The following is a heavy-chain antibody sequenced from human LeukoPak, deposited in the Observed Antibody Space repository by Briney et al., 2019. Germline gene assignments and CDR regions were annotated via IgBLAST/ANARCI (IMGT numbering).Heavy chain of an antibody. Sequence: PGGSLRLSCAASGFTFRLYSMNWVRQTPEKGLEWLSYIRSTDGAIAYADSVEGRFTISRDDAKNSLYLQMNSLRDEDTAVYYCARDRDWAFDYWGQGTLITVSS. J-gene: IGHJ4*02. CDR2: IRSTDGAI. CDR3: ARDRDWAFDY. V-gene: IGHV3-48*02. CDR1: GFTFRLYS. D-gene: IGHD3-9*01.